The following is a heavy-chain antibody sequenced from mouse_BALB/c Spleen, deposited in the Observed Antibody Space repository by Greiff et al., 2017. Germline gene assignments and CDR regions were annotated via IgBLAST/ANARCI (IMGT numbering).Heavy chain of an antibody. CDR1: GFTFSSYA. CDR3: ARGGRVDY. CDR2: ISSGGST. Sequence: EVKLVESGGGLVKPGGSLKLSCAASGFTFSSYAMSWVRQTPEKRLEWVAFISSGGSTYYTDSVKGRFTISRDNARNILYLQMSSLRSEDTAMYYCARGGRVDYWGQGTTLTGSA. J-gene: IGHJ2*01. D-gene: IGHD1-1*01. V-gene: IGHV5-6-5*01.